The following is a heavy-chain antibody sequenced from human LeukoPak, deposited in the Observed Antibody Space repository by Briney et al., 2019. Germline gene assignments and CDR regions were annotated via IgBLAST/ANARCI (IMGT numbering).Heavy chain of an antibody. Sequence: SETLSLTCAVYGGSFSGYYWSWIRQPPGKGLEWIGEINHSGSTNYNPPLKSRVTISVDTSKNQFSLKLSSVTAADTAVYYCASRGGIVVVPAVGWFDPWGQGTLVTVSS. D-gene: IGHD2-2*01. V-gene: IGHV4-34*01. J-gene: IGHJ5*02. CDR3: ASRGGIVVVPAVGWFDP. CDR1: GGSFSGYY. CDR2: INHSGST.